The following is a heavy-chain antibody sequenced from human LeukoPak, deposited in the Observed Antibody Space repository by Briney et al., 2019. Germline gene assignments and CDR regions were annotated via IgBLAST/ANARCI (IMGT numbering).Heavy chain of an antibody. D-gene: IGHD6-13*01. CDR2: IIPIFGTA. CDR3: ARQAPIYSSHYIDY. CDR1: GGTFSSYA. J-gene: IGHJ4*02. Sequence: SVKVSCKASGGTFSSYAISWVRQAPGQGLEWMGGIIPIFGTANYAQKFQGRVTITADESTSTAYMELSSLRSEDTAVYYCARQAPIYSSHYIDYWGQGTLVTVSS. V-gene: IGHV1-69*13.